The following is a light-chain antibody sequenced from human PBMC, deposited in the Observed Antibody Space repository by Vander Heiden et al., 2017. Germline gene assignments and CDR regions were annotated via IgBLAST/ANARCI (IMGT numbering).Light chain of an antibody. V-gene: IGKV1-8*01. J-gene: IGKJ1*01. Sequence: STGDRVTITCRASQGISSYLAWYQQKPGKAPKLLIYAASTLQSGVPSRFSGSGSGTDFTLTISCLQSEDFATYYCQQDYSYSWTFGQGTKVEIK. CDR1: QGISSY. CDR2: AAS. CDR3: QQDYSYSWT.